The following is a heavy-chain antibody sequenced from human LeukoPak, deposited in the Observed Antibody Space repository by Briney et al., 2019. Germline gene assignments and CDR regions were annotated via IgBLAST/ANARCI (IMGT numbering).Heavy chain of an antibody. CDR1: GYTFTSYD. CDR2: MSPNSGDT. V-gene: IGHV1-8*01. Sequence: ASVKVSCKASGYTFTSYDFNWVRQATGQRPEWMGWMSPNSGDTGYAQKFQDRVTMTRNTSISTAYMELSSLRSDDTAVYYCARASEYQLPYFDYWGQGTLVTVSS. D-gene: IGHD2-2*01. J-gene: IGHJ4*02. CDR3: ARASEYQLPYFDY.